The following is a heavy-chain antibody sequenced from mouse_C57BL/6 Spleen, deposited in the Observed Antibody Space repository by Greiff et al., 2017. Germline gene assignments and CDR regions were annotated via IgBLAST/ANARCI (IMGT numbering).Heavy chain of an antibody. Sequence: VQLQQSGAELVRPGASVKLSCTASGFNIKDDYMHWVKQRPEQGLEWIGWIDPENGDTEYASKFQGKATITADTSSNTAYLQLSSLTSEDIAVYYCTTPFYDYDRDYAMDYWGQGTSVTVSS. V-gene: IGHV14-4*01. CDR2: IDPENGDT. CDR3: TTPFYDYDRDYAMDY. J-gene: IGHJ4*01. D-gene: IGHD2-4*01. CDR1: GFNIKDDY.